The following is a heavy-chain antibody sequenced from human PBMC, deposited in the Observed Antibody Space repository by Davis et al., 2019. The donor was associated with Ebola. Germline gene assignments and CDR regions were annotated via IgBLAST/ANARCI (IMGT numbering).Heavy chain of an antibody. CDR3: ARHLPGGSRGYYYSGMDV. J-gene: IGHJ6*02. CDR2: IFDNGNI. Sequence: GESLKISCAASGFTFSSYSMNWVRQAPGKGLEWVSTIFDNGNIYYADSVKGRFIISTDSSKNAVYLHISDVRVDDTADYYCARHLPGGSRGYYYSGMDVWGQGTTVTVSS. CDR1: GFTFSSYS. V-gene: IGHV3-66*04. D-gene: IGHD3-10*01.